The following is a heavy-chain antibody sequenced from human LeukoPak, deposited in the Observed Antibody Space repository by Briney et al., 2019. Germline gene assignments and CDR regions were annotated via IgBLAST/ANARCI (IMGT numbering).Heavy chain of an antibody. V-gene: IGHV4-31*03. CDR2: IYYSGST. D-gene: IGHD3-9*01. J-gene: IGHJ6*02. CDR3: ARFRVFENGDLRYFDWVDYYGMDV. CDR1: GGSISSGGYY. Sequence: PSETLSLTCTVSGGSISSGGYYWSWIRQHPGKGLEWIGYIYYSGSTYYNPSLKSRVTISVDTSKNQFSLKLSSVTAADTAVYYCARFRVFENGDLRYFDWVDYYGMDVWGQGTTVTVSS.